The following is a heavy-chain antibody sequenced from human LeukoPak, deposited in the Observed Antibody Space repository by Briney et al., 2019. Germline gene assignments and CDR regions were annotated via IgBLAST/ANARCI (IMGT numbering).Heavy chain of an antibody. CDR3: ARGSLYDYVWGSPDFDY. Sequence: GASVKVSCKASGYTFTSYYMHWVRQAPGQGLEWMGIINPSGGSTSYAQKFQGRVTMTRDTSASTAYMELSSLRSEDMAVYYCARGSLYDYVWGSPDFDYWGQGTLVTVSS. D-gene: IGHD3-16*01. CDR2: INPSGGST. CDR1: GYTFTSYY. V-gene: IGHV1-46*01. J-gene: IGHJ4*02.